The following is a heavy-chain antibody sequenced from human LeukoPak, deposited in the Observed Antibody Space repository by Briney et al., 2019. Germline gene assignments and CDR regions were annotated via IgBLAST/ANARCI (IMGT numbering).Heavy chain of an antibody. CDR2: IWYDASGQ. Sequence: GRSLRLSCAASGFSFSTYGMHWVRQAPGKGLEWVAMIWYDASGQHYADSVKGRFTISRDTSKNTLYLQMNSLGAEDTAVYFCARDSLYDDNGYYHYFDYWGQGTLVTVSS. CDR1: GFSFSTYG. D-gene: IGHD3-22*01. V-gene: IGHV3-33*01. J-gene: IGHJ4*02. CDR3: ARDSLYDDNGYYHYFDY.